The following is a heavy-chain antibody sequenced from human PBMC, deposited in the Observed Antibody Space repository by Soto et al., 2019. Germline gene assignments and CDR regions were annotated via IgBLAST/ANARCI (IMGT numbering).Heavy chain of an antibody. D-gene: IGHD2-15*01. V-gene: IGHV4-59*01. CDR3: ARAGAATLSDY. Sequence: QVQLQESGPGLVKPSETLSLTCTVSGGSISNYYCSWIRQPPGKGLEWIGYIYYSGSANYNPSLKRRVTIPVDTSKNQFSLKLSSVTAADTAVYYCARAGAATLSDYWGQGTLVTVSS. J-gene: IGHJ4*02. CDR2: IYYSGSA. CDR1: GGSISNYY.